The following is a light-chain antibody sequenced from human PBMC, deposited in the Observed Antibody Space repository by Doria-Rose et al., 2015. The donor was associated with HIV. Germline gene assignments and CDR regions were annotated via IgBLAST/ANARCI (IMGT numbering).Light chain of an antibody. CDR2: DGS. CDR3: HQYGTSWT. CDR1: QSFSSTY. V-gene: IGKV3-20*01. J-gene: IGKJ1*01. Sequence: TQSPGTLSLSPGERATLSCRASQSFSSTYLAWYQQKPGQAPSLLIYDGSTRATGIPARFSASGSGTDFTLTINRLEPEDFALYYCHQYGTSWTFGRGTKVEI.